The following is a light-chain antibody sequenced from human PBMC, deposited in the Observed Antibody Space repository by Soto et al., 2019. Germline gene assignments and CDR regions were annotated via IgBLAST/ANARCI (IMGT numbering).Light chain of an antibody. V-gene: IGKV1-5*03. J-gene: IGKJ1*01. Sequence: DIQMTQSPSTLYGSIGDRVTITFRSSQTISSWLAWYRQIPGKAPKLMIYKESTLKSGVPSRFSGSGSGTEFTLTISGLQPDDFATYYCQHYNSYSEAFGQGTKVDIK. CDR2: KES. CDR3: QHYNSYSEA. CDR1: QTISSW.